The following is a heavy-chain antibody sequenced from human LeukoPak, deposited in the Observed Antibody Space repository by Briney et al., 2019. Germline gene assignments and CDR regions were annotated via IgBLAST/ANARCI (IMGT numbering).Heavy chain of an antibody. D-gene: IGHD2-15*01. CDR2: IKQDGSEK. Sequence: PGGSLRLSCAASGFTFSSYWMSWVRQAPGKGLEWAANIKQDGSEKYYVDSVKGRFTISRDNAKNSLYLQMNSLRAEDTAVYYCARESVVAATGPRYYFDYWGQGTLVTVSS. J-gene: IGHJ4*02. CDR3: ARESVVAATGPRYYFDY. V-gene: IGHV3-7*01. CDR1: GFTFSSYW.